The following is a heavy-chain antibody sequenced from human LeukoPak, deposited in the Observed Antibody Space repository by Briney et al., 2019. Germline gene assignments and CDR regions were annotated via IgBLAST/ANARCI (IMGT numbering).Heavy chain of an antibody. CDR3: ARYYYDSSGLPYYFDY. CDR2: IYYSGST. V-gene: IGHV4-59*01. Sequence: SETLSLTCTVSGGSISSYYWSWIRQPPGKGLEWIGCIYYSGSTNYNPSLKSRVTISVDTSKNQFSLKLSSVTAADTAVYYCARYYYDSSGLPYYFDYWGQGTLVTVSS. CDR1: GGSISSYY. J-gene: IGHJ4*02. D-gene: IGHD3-22*01.